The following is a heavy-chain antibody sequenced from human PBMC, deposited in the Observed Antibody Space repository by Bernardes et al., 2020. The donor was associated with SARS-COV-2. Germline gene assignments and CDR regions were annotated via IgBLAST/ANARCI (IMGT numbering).Heavy chain of an antibody. Sequence: GGSLRLSCAASVSTFNSYAVHWFRQSPGKGLEWVAVISYDGKTQYYVDSVKGRFTISRDNSKNTLYLQMNSLRVEDTAVYFCAKDLAWKGLAHSFDYWGQGVLVTVSS. CDR3: AKDLAWKGLAHSFDY. J-gene: IGHJ4*02. V-gene: IGHV3-30*18. CDR1: VSTFNSYA. CDR2: ISYDGKTQ. D-gene: IGHD3-16*01.